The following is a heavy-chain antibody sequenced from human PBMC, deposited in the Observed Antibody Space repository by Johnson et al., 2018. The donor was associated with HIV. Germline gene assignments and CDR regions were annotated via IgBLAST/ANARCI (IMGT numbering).Heavy chain of an antibody. CDR1: GLTVSSNY. CDR3: AKVPSPWLLGNDAFDI. Sequence: VQLVESGGGLVQPGGSLRLSCAASGLTVSSNYMTWVRQGPGKGLEWVSVINSGGSTYYADSVKGRFTISRDNSKNTLYLQMNSLGAEDTAVYYCAKVPSPWLLGNDAFDIWGQGTMVTVSS. D-gene: IGHD3-22*01. J-gene: IGHJ3*02. V-gene: IGHV3-66*01. CDR2: INSGGST.